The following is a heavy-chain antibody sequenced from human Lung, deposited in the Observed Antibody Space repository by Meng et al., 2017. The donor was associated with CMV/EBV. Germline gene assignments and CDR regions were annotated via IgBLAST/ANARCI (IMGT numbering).Heavy chain of an antibody. Sequence: ASXXVSXKASGYTFTGYYMHWVRQAPGQGLEWMGWINPNSGGTNYAQKFQGRVTMTRDTSISTAYMELSRLRSDDTAVYYCASLIPDANMADYYYGMDVWXQGTTVTVSS. CDR2: INPNSGGT. V-gene: IGHV1-2*02. CDR3: ASLIPDANMADYYYGMDV. D-gene: IGHD2-2*01. J-gene: IGHJ6*02. CDR1: GYTFTGYY.